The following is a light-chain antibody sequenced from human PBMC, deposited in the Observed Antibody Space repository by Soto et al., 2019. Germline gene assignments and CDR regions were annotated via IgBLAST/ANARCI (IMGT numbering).Light chain of an antibody. CDR3: QQANSFPLT. CDR1: QGISNW. V-gene: IGKV1-12*01. Sequence: DLQMTQSPSSVSASVGDRVSITCRASQGISNWLAWYQQKPGRAPKLLIYTGSSLQSGVPSRFSGTGSGTEFTLTISSLQPEDVATYYCQQANSFPLTCGGGTKVEIK. CDR2: TGS. J-gene: IGKJ4*01.